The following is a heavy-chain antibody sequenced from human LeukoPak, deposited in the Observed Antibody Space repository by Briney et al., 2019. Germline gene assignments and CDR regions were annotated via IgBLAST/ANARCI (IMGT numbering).Heavy chain of an antibody. D-gene: IGHD3-3*01. CDR1: GYTFTSFY. V-gene: IGHV1-18*01. J-gene: IGHJ5*02. Sequence: ASVKVSCKASGYTFTSFYIGWVRQAPGQGLEWVGWISAYNGETSYAQKLQGRVTMTTDTSTSTAYMELRSLRSDDTAVYYCARDDDFWSGYPASWFDPWGQGTLVTVSS. CDR2: ISAYNGET. CDR3: ARDDDFWSGYPASWFDP.